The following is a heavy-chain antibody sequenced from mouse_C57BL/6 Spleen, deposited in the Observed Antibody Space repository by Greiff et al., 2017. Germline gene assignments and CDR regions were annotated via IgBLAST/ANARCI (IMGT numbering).Heavy chain of an antibody. CDR2: IDPNSGGT. CDR1: GYTFTCYW. V-gene: IGHV1-72*01. Sequence: VQLQQPGAELVKPGASVKLSCKASGYTFTCYWMHWVKQRPGRGLEWIGRIDPNSGGTKYNEKFKSKATLTVDKPSSTAYMQLSSLTSEDSAVYYCARGVTTVVPDWYFDVWGTGTTVTVSS. J-gene: IGHJ1*03. D-gene: IGHD1-1*01. CDR3: ARGVTTVVPDWYFDV.